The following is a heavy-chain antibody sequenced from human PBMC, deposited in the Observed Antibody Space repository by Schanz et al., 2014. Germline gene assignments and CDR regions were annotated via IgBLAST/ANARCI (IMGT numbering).Heavy chain of an antibody. D-gene: IGHD1-20*01. V-gene: IGHV3-64*04. Sequence: VHLLDSGGGLVQPGGSLRLSCSASGFTFSIYAMHWVRQAPGKGLEYVSAISHDGYSTYYADSVKGRFTISRDNSKNSLYLEMNSLRAEDTAVYYCANNWNLDYWGQGTLVTVSS. CDR1: GFTFSIYA. CDR2: ISHDGYST. J-gene: IGHJ4*02. CDR3: ANNWNLDY.